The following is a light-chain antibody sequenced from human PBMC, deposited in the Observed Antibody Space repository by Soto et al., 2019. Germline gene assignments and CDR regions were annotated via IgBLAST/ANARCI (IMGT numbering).Light chain of an antibody. J-gene: IGKJ4*01. CDR1: QHISTW. CDR3: QQADSFPLT. Sequence: DILMTQSPSSVSAAVGDRVIIACRASQHISTWLAWYQQKPGEAPKLLIFAASRLQSGVPSRFSGSGSGTDFTLTINGLQPEDFATYYFQQADSFPLTFGGGTKVEVK. V-gene: IGKV1D-12*01. CDR2: AAS.